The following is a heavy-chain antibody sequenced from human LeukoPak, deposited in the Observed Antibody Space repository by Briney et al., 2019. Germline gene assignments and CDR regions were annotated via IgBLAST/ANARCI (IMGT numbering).Heavy chain of an antibody. Sequence: GGSLRLSCAASGFTFSSYAMSWVRQAPGKGLEWVSSFSGSGTSTYYADSVKGRFTLSRDNSKNTLYLQMNSLRAEDTAVYYCATDRSFGASGTFDIWGQGTMVTVSS. CDR3: ATDRSFGASGTFDI. V-gene: IGHV3-23*01. CDR2: FSGSGTST. D-gene: IGHD3-10*01. J-gene: IGHJ3*02. CDR1: GFTFSSYA.